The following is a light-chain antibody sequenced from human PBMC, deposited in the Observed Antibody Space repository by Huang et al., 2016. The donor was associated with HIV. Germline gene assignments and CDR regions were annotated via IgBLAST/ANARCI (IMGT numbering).Light chain of an antibody. CDR2: AAS. CDR3: QQSYSTPLT. V-gene: IGKV1-39*01. CDR1: QSISRY. Sequence: DIQMTQSPSSLSASVGDRVTITCRASQSISRYLNWYQQKPGKAPKLLSYAASSLQSGVPSRFSGSGSGTDFILTISSLQPEDIATYHCQQSYSTPLTFGGGTKVEIK. J-gene: IGKJ4*01.